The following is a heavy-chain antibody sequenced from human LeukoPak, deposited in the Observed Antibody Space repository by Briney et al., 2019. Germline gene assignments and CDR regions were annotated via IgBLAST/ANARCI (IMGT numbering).Heavy chain of an antibody. CDR1: GGSIGSYY. V-gene: IGHV4-59*01. D-gene: IGHD3-22*01. J-gene: IGHJ4*02. Sequence: PPETLSLTCTVSGGSIGSYYWSWIRQPPGKGLEWIGYIYYSGTTNYNPSLKSRVTISVDTSKNQFSLKLTSVTAADTAAYHCARDTPDYYDTSGSHFDYWGQGTLITVSS. CDR2: IYYSGTT. CDR3: ARDTPDYYDTSGSHFDY.